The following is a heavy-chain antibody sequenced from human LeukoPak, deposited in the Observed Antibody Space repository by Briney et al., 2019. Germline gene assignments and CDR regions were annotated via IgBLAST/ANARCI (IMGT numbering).Heavy chain of an antibody. CDR2: ISYDGSNK. J-gene: IGHJ4*02. D-gene: IGHD3-3*01. Sequence: PGGSLRLSCAASGFTFSSYGMHWVRQAPGKGLEWVAVISYDGSNKYYADSVKGRFTISRDNSKNTLYLQMNSLRAEDTAVYYCARQEYYDFWSGFFDYWGQGTLVTVSS. V-gene: IGHV3-30*03. CDR3: ARQEYYDFWSGFFDY. CDR1: GFTFSSYG.